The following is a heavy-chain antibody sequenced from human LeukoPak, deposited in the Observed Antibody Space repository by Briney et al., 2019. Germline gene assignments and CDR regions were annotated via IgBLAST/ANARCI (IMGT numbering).Heavy chain of an antibody. Sequence: SETLSLTCTISGGSISSSSYYWSWIRQPPGKGLEWIGYIYYSGSTNYNPSLKSRVTISVDTSKNQFSLKLSSVTAADTAVYYCARLSRIAVAPDYWGQGTLVTVSS. CDR1: GGSISSSSYY. D-gene: IGHD6-19*01. CDR2: IYYSGST. J-gene: IGHJ4*02. V-gene: IGHV4-61*01. CDR3: ARLSRIAVAPDY.